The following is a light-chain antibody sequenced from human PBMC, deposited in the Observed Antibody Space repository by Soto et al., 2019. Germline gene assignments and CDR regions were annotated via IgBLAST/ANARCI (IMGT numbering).Light chain of an antibody. CDR2: DAS. Sequence: EIVLTQSPGTLSLSPGERATLSCRASQSVGRNYLAWFQQKPGQAPRLLIYDASSRATGIPDRFSGNGSGTDFTLSIGRLEPEDFAVFYCHQYAAAPLTFGGGTKVEIK. J-gene: IGKJ4*01. V-gene: IGKV3-20*01. CDR3: HQYAAAPLT. CDR1: QSVGRNY.